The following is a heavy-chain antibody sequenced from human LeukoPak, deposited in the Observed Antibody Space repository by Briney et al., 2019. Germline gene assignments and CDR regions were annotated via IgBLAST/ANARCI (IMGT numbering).Heavy chain of an antibody. CDR3: ARARGWGMDV. J-gene: IGHJ6*03. CDR2: ISSSGSTI. CDR1: GFTFFSYE. D-gene: IGHD5-12*01. Sequence: GGSLRLSCAASGFTFFSYEMSWVRQAPGKGLEWVSYISSSGSTIYYADSVKGRVTISRDNAKNSLYLQMNSMRPEDPAVYSCARARGWGMDVWGKRTTVTISS. V-gene: IGHV3-48*03.